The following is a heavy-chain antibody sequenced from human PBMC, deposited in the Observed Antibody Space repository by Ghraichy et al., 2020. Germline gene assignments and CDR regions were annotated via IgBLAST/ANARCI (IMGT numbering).Heavy chain of an antibody. Sequence: GGSLRLSCAASEFIFSNYWIHWVRQGPGKGLVWVSRININGKTTDYADSVEGRFTISRDNAKNTVYLQMNSLRAEDTAVYYCARGPYCRGDCSNHGPYYFGYWGQGALVTVSS. CDR2: ININGKTT. J-gene: IGHJ4*02. CDR1: EFIFSNYW. D-gene: IGHD2-21*02. CDR3: ARGPYCRGDCSNHGPYYFGY. V-gene: IGHV3-74*01.